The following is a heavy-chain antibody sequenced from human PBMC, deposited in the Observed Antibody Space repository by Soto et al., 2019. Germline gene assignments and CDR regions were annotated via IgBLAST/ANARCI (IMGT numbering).Heavy chain of an antibody. CDR2: IYTSGST. CDR1: GGSISSYY. J-gene: IGHJ6*02. CDR3: ARDLEGYCSSTSCSGDYYYGMDV. D-gene: IGHD2-2*01. Sequence: PSETLSLTCTVSGGSISSYYCSWIRQPAGKGLEWIGRIYTSGSTNYNPSLKSRVTMSVDTSKNQFSLKLSSVTAADTAVYYCARDLEGYCSSTSCSGDYYYGMDVWGQGTTVTVS. V-gene: IGHV4-4*07.